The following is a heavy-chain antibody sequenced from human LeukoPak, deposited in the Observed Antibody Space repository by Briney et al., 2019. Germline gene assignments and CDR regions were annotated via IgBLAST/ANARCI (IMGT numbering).Heavy chain of an antibody. CDR1: GGSFSGYY. CDR3: ARETLIRGFMPDY. Sequence: SETLSLTCAVYGGSFSGYYWSWIRQPPGKGLEWIGEINHSGSTNYNPSLKSRVTISVDTSKNQFSLKLSSVTAADTAVYYCARETLIRGFMPDYWGQGTLVTVSS. J-gene: IGHJ4*02. V-gene: IGHV4-34*01. CDR2: INHSGST. D-gene: IGHD3-10*01.